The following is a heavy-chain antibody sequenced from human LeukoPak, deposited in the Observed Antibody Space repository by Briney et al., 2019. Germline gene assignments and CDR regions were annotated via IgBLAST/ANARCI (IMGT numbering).Heavy chain of an antibody. V-gene: IGHV3-48*02. CDR3: AREGSSWSGGNWFDP. D-gene: IGHD6-13*01. J-gene: IGHJ5*02. CDR2: ISSTSGTT. Sequence: GGSLRLSCAASRFTFSGYSMNWVRQAPGKGLEWVSKISSTSGTTYYADSVKGRFTISRDNANNSLYLQMNSLRDEDTAVYYCAREGSSWSGGNWFDPWGQGTLVTVSS. CDR1: RFTFSGYS.